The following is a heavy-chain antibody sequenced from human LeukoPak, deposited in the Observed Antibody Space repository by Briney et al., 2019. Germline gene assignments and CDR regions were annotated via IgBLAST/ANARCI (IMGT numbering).Heavy chain of an antibody. V-gene: IGHV3-21*01. CDR2: ISTSSSYI. J-gene: IGHJ3*02. CDR3: ARGASVVPGIDNAFDI. CDR1: GFTFSNYG. Sequence: GGSLRLSCAASGFTFSNYGMSWVRQAPGKGLEWVSSISTSSSYINYADSVKGRFTISRDNAKKSLYLQMNSLRADDTALYYCARGASVVPGIDNAFDIWGQGTMVTVSS. D-gene: IGHD6-19*01.